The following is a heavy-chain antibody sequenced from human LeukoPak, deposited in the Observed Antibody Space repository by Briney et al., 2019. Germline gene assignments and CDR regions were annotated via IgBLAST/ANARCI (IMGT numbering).Heavy chain of an antibody. CDR1: GGSISSSSYY. CDR3: ARHQKAARGTLDY. V-gene: IGHV4-39*01. Sequence: SETLSLTCTVSGGSISSSSYYWGWIRQPPGKGLEWIGSIYYSGSTYYNPPLKSRVTISVDTSKNQFSLKLSSVTAADTAVYYCARHQKAARGTLDYWGQGTLVTVSS. D-gene: IGHD1-1*01. J-gene: IGHJ4*02. CDR2: IYYSGST.